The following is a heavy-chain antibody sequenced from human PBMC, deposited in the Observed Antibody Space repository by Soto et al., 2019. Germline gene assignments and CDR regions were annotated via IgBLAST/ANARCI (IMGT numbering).Heavy chain of an antibody. J-gene: IGHJ4*02. CDR2: INAGNGNT. V-gene: IGHV1-3*01. Sequence: ASVKVSCKASGYTFTSYAMHWVRQAPGQRLEWMGWINAGNGNTKYSQKFQGRVTITRDTSASTAYMELSSLRSEDTAVYYCARDWRYYDSSGYFISPRSYWGQGTLVTVSS. CDR3: ARDWRYYDSSGYFISPRSY. CDR1: GYTFTSYA. D-gene: IGHD3-22*01.